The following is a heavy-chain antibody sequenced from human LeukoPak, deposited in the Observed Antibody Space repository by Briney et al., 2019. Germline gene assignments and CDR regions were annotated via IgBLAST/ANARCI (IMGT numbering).Heavy chain of an antibody. Sequence: SETLSLTCTVSGGSISSSSYYWGWIRQPPGKGLEWIGSIYYSGSTYYNPSLKSRVTISVDTSKNQFSLKLSSMTAADTAVYYCARVKGGIAAAGTFDYWGQGTLVTVSS. CDR1: GGSISSSSYY. D-gene: IGHD6-13*01. CDR3: ARVKGGIAAAGTFDY. CDR2: IYYSGST. J-gene: IGHJ4*02. V-gene: IGHV4-39*07.